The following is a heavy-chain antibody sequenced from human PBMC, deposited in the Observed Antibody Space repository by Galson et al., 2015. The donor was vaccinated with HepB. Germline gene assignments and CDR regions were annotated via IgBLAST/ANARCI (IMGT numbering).Heavy chain of an antibody. CDR2: ISYDGSNK. Sequence: SLRLSCAASGFTFSSHGLHWVRQAPGKGLEWVAVISYDGSNKYYADSVKGRFTISRDNSKSTLYLQMNSLRPEDTAVYYCAKDEVAGGYYYYGMDVWGQGTTVTVSS. CDR1: GFTFSSHG. V-gene: IGHV3-30*18. CDR3: AKDEVAGGYYYYGMDV. J-gene: IGHJ6*02. D-gene: IGHD2-15*01.